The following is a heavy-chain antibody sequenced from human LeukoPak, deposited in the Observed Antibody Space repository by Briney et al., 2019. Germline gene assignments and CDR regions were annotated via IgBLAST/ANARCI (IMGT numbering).Heavy chain of an antibody. J-gene: IGHJ4*02. CDR1: GGTFSSYA. CDR3: AVYDFWSGYYSIFDY. CDR2: INPNSGGT. V-gene: IGHV1-2*02. D-gene: IGHD3-3*01. Sequence: ASVKVSCKASGGTFSSYAISWVREAPGQGLEWMGWINPNSGGTNYAQKFQGRVTMTRDTSISTAYMELSRLRSDDTAVYYCAVYDFWSGYYSIFDYWGQGTLVTVSS.